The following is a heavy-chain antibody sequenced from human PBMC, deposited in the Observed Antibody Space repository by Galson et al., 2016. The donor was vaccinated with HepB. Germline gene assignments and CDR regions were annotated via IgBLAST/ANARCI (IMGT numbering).Heavy chain of an antibody. Sequence: SLRLSCAASGFTFRTYWMSWVRQAPGKGLEWVANINEDGSEIDYVDPVKGRFTISRDNARNSLYLQMYSLRAEDTAVYYCARDYWNLFDYWGQGTLVTVSS. CDR2: INEDGSEI. J-gene: IGHJ4*02. CDR1: GFTFRTYW. D-gene: IGHD1-1*01. CDR3: ARDYWNLFDY. V-gene: IGHV3-7*01.